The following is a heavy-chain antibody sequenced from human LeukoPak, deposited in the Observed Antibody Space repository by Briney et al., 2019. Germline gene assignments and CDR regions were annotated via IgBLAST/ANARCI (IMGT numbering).Heavy chain of an antibody. CDR1: GYTFTSHV. CDR2: IDTANGNT. Sequence: GASVEVSCKASGYTFTSHVIHWVRQAPGPRLDWMGWIDTANGNTQNSQNFQGRVTITRDTSASTAYMELSSLRSEDTAVYCCARGVGYNYGLYYQYGMDVWGQGTTVTVSS. V-gene: IGHV1-3*04. D-gene: IGHD5-18*01. J-gene: IGHJ6*02. CDR3: ARGVGYNYGLYYQYGMDV.